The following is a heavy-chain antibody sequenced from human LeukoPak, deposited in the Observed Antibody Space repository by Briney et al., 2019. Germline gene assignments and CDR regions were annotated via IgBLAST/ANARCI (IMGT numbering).Heavy chain of an antibody. CDR1: GLNFDDSA. J-gene: IGHJ4*02. Sequence: SGGSLRLSCVASGLNFDDSAMHWVRQAPGKGLEWVSLISADGGSTFSADSEKGRFSISRDNSKNSLYLQTNSLRSEDTAMYYCAKESGKFDYWGQGTLVAVSS. V-gene: IGHV3-43*02. CDR2: ISADGGST. CDR3: AKESGKFDY.